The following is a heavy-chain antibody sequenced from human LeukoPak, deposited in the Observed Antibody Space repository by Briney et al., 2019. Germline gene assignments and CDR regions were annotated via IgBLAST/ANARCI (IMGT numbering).Heavy chain of an antibody. V-gene: IGHV4-59*08. Sequence: PSETLSLTCAVYGGSFSGYYWTWIRQPPGTGLEWIGYFYDSGDFNYNPSLKSRVTIWMDMSNNQFSLTMSSVTAADTAMYYCARLLRPGGRKGDAFDIWGQGTLVTVSS. CDR1: GGSFSGYY. CDR2: FYDSGDF. D-gene: IGHD1-26*01. CDR3: ARLLRPGGRKGDAFDI. J-gene: IGHJ3*02.